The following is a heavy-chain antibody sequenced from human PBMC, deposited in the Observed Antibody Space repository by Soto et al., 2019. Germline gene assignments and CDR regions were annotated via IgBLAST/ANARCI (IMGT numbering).Heavy chain of an antibody. CDR3: ARARTNAHDGVGDP. CDR2: IDGGSTYI. CDR1: GFTFTNFF. V-gene: IGHV3-21*01. Sequence: EVQVVESGGGLVKPGGSLRLSCEASGFTFTNFFMNWVRQAPGKGLEWVSSIDGGSTYINYADSVKGRFTISRDNAKMSLYLQMDGLRAEDTAVYYCARARTNAHDGVGDPWVQGTLVTVSS. J-gene: IGHJ5*02. D-gene: IGHD2-2*01.